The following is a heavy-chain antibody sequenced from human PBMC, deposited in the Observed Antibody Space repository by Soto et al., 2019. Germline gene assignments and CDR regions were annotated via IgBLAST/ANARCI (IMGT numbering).Heavy chain of an antibody. Sequence: RLSCAASGFTFSSYGMHWVRQAPGKGLEWVAVIWYDGSNKYYADSVKGRFTISRDNSKNTLYLQMNSLRAEDTAVYYCARLTLQGCMDVWGQGTTVTVSS. D-gene: IGHD4-4*01. J-gene: IGHJ6*02. CDR1: GFTFSSYG. CDR2: IWYDGSNK. V-gene: IGHV3-33*01. CDR3: ARLTLQGCMDV.